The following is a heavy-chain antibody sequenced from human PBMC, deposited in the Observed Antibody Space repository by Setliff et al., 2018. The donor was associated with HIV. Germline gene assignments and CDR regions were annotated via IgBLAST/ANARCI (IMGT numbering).Heavy chain of an antibody. Sequence: PSETLSLTCTVSGGSVTGYYWSWIRQPPGKGLEWIGWIYYSGNTNYSPSLKSRLSLSIESSKNQLFLKVMSVTAADSAVYYCASSVGFWDFWGQGTPVTVSS. CDR1: GGSVTGYY. J-gene: IGHJ4*02. V-gene: IGHV4-59*02. CDR3: ASSVGFWDF. CDR2: IYYSGNT. D-gene: IGHD3-10*01.